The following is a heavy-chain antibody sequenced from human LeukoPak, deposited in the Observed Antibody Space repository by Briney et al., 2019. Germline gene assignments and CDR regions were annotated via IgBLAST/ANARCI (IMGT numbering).Heavy chain of an antibody. CDR2: IIPILGIA. Sequence: SVKISCKASGGTFISYTISWVRQAPGQGLEWMGRIIPILGIANYAQKFQGRVTITADKSTSTAYMELSSLRSEDTAVYYCARAGCGGDCYSPLDYWGQGTLVTVSS. D-gene: IGHD2-21*01. CDR3: ARAGCGGDCYSPLDY. CDR1: GGTFISYT. V-gene: IGHV1-69*02. J-gene: IGHJ4*02.